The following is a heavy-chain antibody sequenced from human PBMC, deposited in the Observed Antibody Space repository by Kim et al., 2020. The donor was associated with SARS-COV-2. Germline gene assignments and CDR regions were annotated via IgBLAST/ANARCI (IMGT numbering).Heavy chain of an antibody. CDR1: GYTFTGYY. V-gene: IGHV1-2*02. CDR2: INPNSGGT. J-gene: IGHJ6*02. D-gene: IGHD4-17*01. Sequence: ASVKVSCKASGYTFTGYYMHWVRQAPGQWLEWMGWINPNSGGTNYAQKFQGRVTMTRDTSISTAYMELSRLRSDDTAVYYCARDRLTTVVTPRLGYYYYYGMDVWGQGTTVTVSS. CDR3: ARDRLTTVVTPRLGYYYYYGMDV.